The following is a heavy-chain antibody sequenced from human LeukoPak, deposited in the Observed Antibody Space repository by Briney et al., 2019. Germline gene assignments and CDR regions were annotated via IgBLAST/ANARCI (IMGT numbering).Heavy chain of an antibody. CDR3: ARSPIVGATTVFLY. J-gene: IGHJ4*02. CDR2: IIPIFGTA. Sequence: ASVKVSCKASGGTFSSYAISWVRQAPGQGLEWMGGIIPIFGTANYAQKFQGRVTITADKSTSTAYMELSSLRPEDTAVYYCARSPIVGATTVFLYWGQGTLVTVSS. D-gene: IGHD1-26*01. V-gene: IGHV1-69*06. CDR1: GGTFSSYA.